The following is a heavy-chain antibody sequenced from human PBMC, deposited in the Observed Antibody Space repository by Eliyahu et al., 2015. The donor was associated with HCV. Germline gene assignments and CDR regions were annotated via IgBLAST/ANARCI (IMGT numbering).Heavy chain of an antibody. V-gene: IGHV4-34*01. J-gene: IGHJ4*02. CDR1: GGSFSGYY. CDR3: ARALAGGSGSYYLYY. D-gene: IGHD3-10*01. CDR2: INHSGST. Sequence: QVQLQQWGAGLLKPSETLSLTCAVYGGSFSGYYWSWXRQPPGKGLEWIGEINHSGSTNYNPSLKSRVTISVDTSKNQFSLKLSSVTAADTAVYYCARALAGGSGSYYLYYWGQGTLVTVSS.